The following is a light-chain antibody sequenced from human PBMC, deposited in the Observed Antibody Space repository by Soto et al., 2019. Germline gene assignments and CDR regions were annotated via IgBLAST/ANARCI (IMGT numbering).Light chain of an antibody. CDR2: DAS. J-gene: IGKJ2*01. Sequence: DIQMTQFPSTLSASVGDRVTITCRASQTTNTWLAWYQQKPGTAPKLLIYDASSLEGGVPSRFSASGPGTEFTLTISSLQPDDLATYYCQQSISYPYTFGQGTK. CDR1: QTTNTW. CDR3: QQSISYPYT. V-gene: IGKV1-5*01.